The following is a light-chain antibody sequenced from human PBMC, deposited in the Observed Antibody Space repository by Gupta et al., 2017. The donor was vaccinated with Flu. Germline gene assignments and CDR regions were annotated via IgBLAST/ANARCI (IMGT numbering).Light chain of an antibody. CDR3: QQTDSTLRT. Sequence: DIQMTQSPSSLSASVGDRVTITCRASQNIGNYLNWYQHKPGKAPTLLIYAASSLHTGVPSRFSGSRSGTDFTLTISSLQPEDFATYYCQQTDSTLRTFGQGTKVDIK. CDR1: QNIGNY. V-gene: IGKV1-39*01. CDR2: AAS. J-gene: IGKJ1*01.